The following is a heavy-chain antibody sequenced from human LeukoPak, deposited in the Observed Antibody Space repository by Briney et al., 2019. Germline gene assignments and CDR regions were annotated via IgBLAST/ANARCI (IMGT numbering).Heavy chain of an antibody. V-gene: IGHV4-59*01. Sequence: SETLSLTCTVSGGSISSYYWSWIRQPPGKGLEWIGYIYYSGSTNYNPSLKSRVTISVDTSKNQFSLKLSSVTAADTAVYYCASWGVVPAAMLYYYGMDVGGQGTTVTVSS. J-gene: IGHJ6*02. CDR1: GGSISSYY. D-gene: IGHD2-2*01. CDR2: IYYSGST. CDR3: ASWGVVPAAMLYYYGMDV.